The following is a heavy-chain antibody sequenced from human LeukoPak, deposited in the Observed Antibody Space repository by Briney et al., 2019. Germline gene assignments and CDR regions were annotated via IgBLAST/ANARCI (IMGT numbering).Heavy chain of an antibody. V-gene: IGHV4-31*03. Sequence: PSQTLSLTCTVSGGSISSGGYYWSWIRQHPGKGLEWIGYIYYSGSTYYNPSLKSRVTISVDTSKNQFSLKLSSVTAADTAVYYCARDDRVRGVFDYWGQGTVVTVSS. J-gene: IGHJ4*02. D-gene: IGHD3-10*01. CDR1: GGSISSGGYY. CDR2: IYYSGST. CDR3: ARDDRVRGVFDY.